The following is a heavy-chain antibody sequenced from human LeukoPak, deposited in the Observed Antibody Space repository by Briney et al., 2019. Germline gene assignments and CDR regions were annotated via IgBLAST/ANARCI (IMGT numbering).Heavy chain of an antibody. J-gene: IGHJ5*02. Sequence: GGSLRLSCAASGFTFSGYAMNWVRQAPGKGLEWVSSISTSGVTTYYADSVNGRFTISRDNSKNMLNLQMDSLRAEDTAVYYCAKDRQNYYGSGSYYSNWFDPWGQGTLVAVSS. CDR2: ISTSGVTT. CDR1: GFTFSGYA. CDR3: AKDRQNYYGSGSYYSNWFDP. V-gene: IGHV3-23*01. D-gene: IGHD3-10*01.